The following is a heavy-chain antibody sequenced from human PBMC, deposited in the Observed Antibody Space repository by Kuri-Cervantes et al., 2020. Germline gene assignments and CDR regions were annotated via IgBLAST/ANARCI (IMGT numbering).Heavy chain of an antibody. CDR1: GFTFSNYG. CDR2: ISYDGSNK. D-gene: IGHD3-16*01. CDR3: ARARGGDY. Sequence: GESLKISCAASGFTFSNYGMHWVRQAPGKGLEWVAVISYDGSNKYYADSVKGRFTISRDNSKNTLYLQMNSLRAEDTAVSYCARARGGDYWGQGTLVTVSS. J-gene: IGHJ4*02. V-gene: IGHV3-30*03.